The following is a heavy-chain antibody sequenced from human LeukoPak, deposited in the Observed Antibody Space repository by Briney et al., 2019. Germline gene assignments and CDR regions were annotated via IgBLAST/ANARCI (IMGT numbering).Heavy chain of an antibody. CDR1: GGSLSGYY. Sequence: SETLSLTCAVSGGSLSGYYWSWIRQPPGKGLEWIGEINHSGSTNYNPSLKSRVTISVDTSKNQFSLKLSSVTAADTAVYYCARAGYWGQGTLVTVSS. J-gene: IGHJ4*02. CDR2: INHSGST. CDR3: ARAGY. V-gene: IGHV4-34*01.